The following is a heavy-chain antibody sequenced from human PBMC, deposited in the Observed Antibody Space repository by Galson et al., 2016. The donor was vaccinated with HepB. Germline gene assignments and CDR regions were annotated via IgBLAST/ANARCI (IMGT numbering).Heavy chain of an antibody. CDR1: GGSISSGGYS. D-gene: IGHD2-8*02. CDR2: IYSRGST. J-gene: IGHJ6*02. CDR3: ARLVNTYLHYGLDV. V-gene: IGHV4-31*03. Sequence: TLSLTCTVSGGSISSGGYSWSWVRQHPGKGLEWIGYIYSRGSTYYNASLKRRVIISVDTSKNQFSLNLSSVTAADTAVYYCARLVNTYLHYGLDVWGQGTTVTVSS.